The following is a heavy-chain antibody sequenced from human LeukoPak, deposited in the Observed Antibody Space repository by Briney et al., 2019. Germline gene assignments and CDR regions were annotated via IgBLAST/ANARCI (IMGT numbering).Heavy chain of an antibody. CDR3: ARLGGLRGAFDI. J-gene: IGHJ3*02. D-gene: IGHD3-16*01. V-gene: IGHV4-39*01. CDR1: GDSISSSSHY. CDR2: SYYSGST. Sequence: SETLSLTCTVSGDSISSSSHYWGWIRQPPGKGLEWIGISYYSGSTNYNPSLKSRVTISVDTSKNQFSLKLSSVTAADTAVYYCARLGGLRGAFDIWGQGTMVTVSS.